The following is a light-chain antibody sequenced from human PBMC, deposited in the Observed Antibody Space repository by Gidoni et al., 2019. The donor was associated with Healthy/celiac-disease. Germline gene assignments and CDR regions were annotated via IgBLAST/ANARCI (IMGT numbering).Light chain of an antibody. CDR2: GAS. CDR1: QIVSSN. CDR3: QQYNNWPPMYT. J-gene: IGKJ2*01. Sequence: EIVMTQSPATLSVSPGERATLSCRASQIVSSNLAWYQQKTGQAPRLLIYGASTRATGIPARFSGSGSGTEFTLTISSLQSEDFAVYYCQQYNNWPPMYTFGQGTKLEIK. V-gene: IGKV3-15*01.